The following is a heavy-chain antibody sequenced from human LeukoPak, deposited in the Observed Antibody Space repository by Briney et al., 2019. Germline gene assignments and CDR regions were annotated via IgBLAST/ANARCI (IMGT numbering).Heavy chain of an antibody. CDR2: ISWDGGST. Sequence: GGSLRLSCAASGFTFSTYAMNWVRQAPGKGLEWVSLISWDGGSTYYADSVKGRFTISRDNSKNSLYLQMNSLRAEDTALYYCAKDSRGMDVWGQGTTVTVSS. CDR1: GFTFSTYA. CDR3: AKDSRGMDV. J-gene: IGHJ6*02. V-gene: IGHV3-43D*03.